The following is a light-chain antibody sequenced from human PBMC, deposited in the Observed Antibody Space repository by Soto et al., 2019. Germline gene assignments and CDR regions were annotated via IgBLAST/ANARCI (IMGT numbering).Light chain of an antibody. J-gene: IGLJ1*01. V-gene: IGLV2-8*01. Sequence: QSALTQTPSASGSPGQSVTISCSGTTSDVGRYNYVSWYQQYAGKAPKVIIYEVNTRPTGVPDRFSGSKSGNTASLTVSGLQAEDEADYYGSSYAGNNNYVVGTGTKLTVL. CDR1: TSDVGRYNY. CDR3: SSYAGNNNYV. CDR2: EVN.